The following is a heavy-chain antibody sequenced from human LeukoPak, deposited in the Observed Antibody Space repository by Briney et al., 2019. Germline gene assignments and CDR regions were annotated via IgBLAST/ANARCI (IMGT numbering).Heavy chain of an antibody. D-gene: IGHD3-16*01. V-gene: IGHV3-7*03. J-gene: IGHJ3*02. CDR3: AREITWEVIPI. Sequence: GGSLRLSCAASGFIFSSYWMSWVRQAPGKGLEWMGNIKEDGSEKHYVDSVKGRFTISRDNAKNSLYLYMNSLRVEDTAVYYCAREITWEVIPIWGQGTMVTVSS. CDR1: GFIFSSYW. CDR2: IKEDGSEK.